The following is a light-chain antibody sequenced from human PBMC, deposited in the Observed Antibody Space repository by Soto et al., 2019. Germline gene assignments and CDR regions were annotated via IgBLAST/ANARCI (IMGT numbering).Light chain of an antibody. CDR3: CSYRTSDTLV. J-gene: IGLJ2*01. Sequence: QSALTQPASVSGSPGQSITISCTGTSSDIGGYNFVSWYQQHPDKAPKLMIYEVTNRPSGVSYRFSGSKSGNTASLTISGLQAEDEAEYYCCSYRTSDTLVFGGGTKVTVL. V-gene: IGLV2-14*01. CDR2: EVT. CDR1: SSDIGGYNF.